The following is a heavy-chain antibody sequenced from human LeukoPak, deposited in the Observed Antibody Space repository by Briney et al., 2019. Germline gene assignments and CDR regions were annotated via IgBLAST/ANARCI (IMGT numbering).Heavy chain of an antibody. CDR1: GYSFTNYW. CDR2: IYPGDSDT. V-gene: IGHV5-51*01. J-gene: IGHJ6*02. Sequence: PGESLKISCKGSGYSFTNYWIGWVRQMPGKGLEWMGIIYPGDSDTRYSPSFQGQVTISADKSISTAYLQWSSLKASDTAMYYCARRYCSGGNCDGMDVWGQGTTVTVSS. D-gene: IGHD2-15*01. CDR3: ARRYCSGGNCDGMDV.